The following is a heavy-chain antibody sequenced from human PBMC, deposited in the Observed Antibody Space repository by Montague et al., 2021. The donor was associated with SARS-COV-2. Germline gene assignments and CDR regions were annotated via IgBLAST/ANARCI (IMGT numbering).Heavy chain of an antibody. CDR3: VRDLYFRCTACIGNAFDV. Sequence: SETLSLTCTVSGAFITSHYWSWIRQPPGKGLEWIGNVFSGGNSKYKPSLKSRVTLSVDTSKNQFSLKLTSVTTADTALYYCVRDLYFRCTACIGNAFDVWGQGTMVSVFS. D-gene: IGHD2-2*01. J-gene: IGHJ3*01. CDR1: GAFITSHY. V-gene: IGHV4-59*11. CDR2: VFSGGNS.